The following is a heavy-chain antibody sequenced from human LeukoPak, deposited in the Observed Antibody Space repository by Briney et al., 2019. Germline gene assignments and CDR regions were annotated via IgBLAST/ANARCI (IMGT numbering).Heavy chain of an antibody. Sequence: SETLSLTCAVYGGSFSGYYWSRIRQPPGKGLEWIGEINHSGSTNYNPSLKSRVTISVDTSKNQFSLKLSSVTAADTAVYYCARGTITMVRGALFDYWGQGTLVTVSS. D-gene: IGHD3-10*01. CDR2: INHSGST. J-gene: IGHJ4*02. CDR1: GGSFSGYY. V-gene: IGHV4-34*01. CDR3: ARGTITMVRGALFDY.